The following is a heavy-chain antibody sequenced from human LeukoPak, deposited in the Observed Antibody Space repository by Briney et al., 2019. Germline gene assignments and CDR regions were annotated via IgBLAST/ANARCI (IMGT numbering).Heavy chain of an antibody. V-gene: IGHV3-21*01. D-gene: IGHD2-8*01. Sequence: PGGSLRLSCAASGFTFSSYSMNWVRRAPGKGLEWVSSISSSSSYIYYADSVKGRFTISRDNAKNSLYLQMNSLRAEDTAVYYCVPYCTNGVCYSYYYYGMDVWGQGTTVTVSS. CDR3: VPYCTNGVCYSYYYYGMDV. CDR1: GFTFSSYS. J-gene: IGHJ6*02. CDR2: ISSSSSYI.